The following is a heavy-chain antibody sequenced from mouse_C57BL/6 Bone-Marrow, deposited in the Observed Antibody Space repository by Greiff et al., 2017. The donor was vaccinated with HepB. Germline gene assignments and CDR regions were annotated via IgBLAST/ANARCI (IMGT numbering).Heavy chain of an antibody. CDR2: ISSGGSYT. CDR3: ARRGIYYDYDGYYFDY. J-gene: IGHJ2*01. CDR1: GFTFSSYG. V-gene: IGHV5-6*02. Sequence: EVMLVESGGDLVKPGGSLKLSCAASGFTFSSYGMSWVRQTPDKRLEWVATISSGGSYTYYPDSVKGRFTISRDNAKNTLYLQMSSRKSEDTAMYYCARRGIYYDYDGYYFDYWGQGTTLTVSS. D-gene: IGHD2-4*01.